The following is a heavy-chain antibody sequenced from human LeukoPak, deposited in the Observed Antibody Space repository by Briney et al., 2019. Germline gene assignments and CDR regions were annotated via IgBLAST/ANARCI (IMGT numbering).Heavy chain of an antibody. CDR1: GYTFTSYD. CDR3: ARGGDGDYDY. J-gene: IGHJ4*02. Sequence: GASVKVSCKASGYTFTSYDINWVRQATGQGLEWMGWMNPYNGSPTYAQRLQGRVTLTTDTSTTTAYMELRSLTSDDTAIYYCARGGDGDYDYWGQGTLVTVSS. D-gene: IGHD4-17*01. CDR2: MNPYNGSP. V-gene: IGHV1-18*01.